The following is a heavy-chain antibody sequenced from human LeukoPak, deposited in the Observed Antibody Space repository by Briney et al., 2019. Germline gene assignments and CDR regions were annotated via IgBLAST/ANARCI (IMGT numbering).Heavy chain of an antibody. D-gene: IGHD6-19*01. CDR2: ISYDGSKN. J-gene: IGHJ4*02. V-gene: IGHV3-30*04. CDR3: ARGGYNSDWRRIDY. Sequence: PGGSLRLSCAASGFTFSSYAMHWVRQAPGKGLEWVALISYDGSKNNYADSVKGRFTISRDNSNNTLYLQMNSLRAEDTAVYYCARGGYNSDWRRIDYWGQGTLVTVSS. CDR1: GFTFSSYA.